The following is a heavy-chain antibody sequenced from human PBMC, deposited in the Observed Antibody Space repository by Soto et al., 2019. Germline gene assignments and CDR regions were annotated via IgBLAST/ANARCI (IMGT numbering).Heavy chain of an antibody. V-gene: IGHV5-51*01. D-gene: IGHD6-6*01. CDR3: ARLFFESRPGGGYYYYCIDV. CDR1: GYSFTSYW. J-gene: IGHJ6*02. CDR2: IYPGDSDT. Sequence: GESLKISCKGSGYSFTSYWIGWVRQMPGKGLEWMGIIYPGDSDTRYSPSFQGQVTISADKSISTAYLQWSSLEASDTAMYYCARLFFESRPGGGYYYYCIDVWGQGTTVTVSS.